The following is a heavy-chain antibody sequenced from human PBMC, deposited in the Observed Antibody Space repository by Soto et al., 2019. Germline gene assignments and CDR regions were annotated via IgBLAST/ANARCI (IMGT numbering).Heavy chain of an antibody. CDR3: ANLIVGATTDSYYYYGMDV. Sequence: GGSLRLSCAASGFTFSSYAMSWVRQAPGKGLEWVSAISGSGGSTYYADSVKGRFTISRDNSKNTLYLQMNSLRAEDTAVYYCANLIVGATTDSYYYYGMDVWGQGITVTVSS. D-gene: IGHD1-26*01. CDR2: ISGSGGST. J-gene: IGHJ6*02. V-gene: IGHV3-23*01. CDR1: GFTFSSYA.